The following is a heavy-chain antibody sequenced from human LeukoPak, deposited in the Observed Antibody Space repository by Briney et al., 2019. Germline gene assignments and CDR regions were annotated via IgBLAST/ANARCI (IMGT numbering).Heavy chain of an antibody. CDR3: ARVFQRDYYFDY. J-gene: IGHJ4*02. CDR2: INHSGST. CDR1: GGSFSGYY. V-gene: IGHV4-34*01. D-gene: IGHD6-25*01. Sequence: SETLSLTCAVYGGSFSGYYWSWIRQPPGKGLEWIGEINHSGSTNYNPSLKSRVTISVDTSKNQFSLKLSSVTAADTAVYYCARVFQRDYYFDYWGQGTLVTVSS.